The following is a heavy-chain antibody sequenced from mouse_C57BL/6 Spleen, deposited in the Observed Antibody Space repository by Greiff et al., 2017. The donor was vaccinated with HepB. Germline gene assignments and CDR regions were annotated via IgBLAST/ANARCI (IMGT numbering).Heavy chain of an antibody. CDR3: ARPPITTVVGGDY. CDR2: IHPNSGST. J-gene: IGHJ2*01. Sequence: QVQLQQPGAELVKPGASVKMSCKASGYTFTSYWMHWVKQRPGQGLERIGMIHPNSGSTNYNEKFKSKATLTVDKSSSTAYMQLSSLTSEDSAVYYCARPPITTVVGGDYWGQGTTLTVSS. V-gene: IGHV1-64*01. D-gene: IGHD1-1*01. CDR1: GYTFTSYW.